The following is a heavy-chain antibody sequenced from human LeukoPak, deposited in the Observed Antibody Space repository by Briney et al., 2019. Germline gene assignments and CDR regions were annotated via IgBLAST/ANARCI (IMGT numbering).Heavy chain of an antibody. D-gene: IGHD6-19*01. J-gene: IGHJ4*02. V-gene: IGHV3-21*01. CDR1: GFTLSSYT. CDR2: ISSNSNYI. CDR3: TSTIVAVSGTDY. Sequence: GGSLRLSCAASGFTLSSYTMNWVRQAPGKGLAWVSSISSNSNYIYYADSVKGRFTISRDNAKNSVYLQMNSLKAEDTAVYYCTSTIVAVSGTDYWGQGTLVTVSS.